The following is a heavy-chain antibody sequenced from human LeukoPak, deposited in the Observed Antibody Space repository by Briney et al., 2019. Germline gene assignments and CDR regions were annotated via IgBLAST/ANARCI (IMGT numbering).Heavy chain of an antibody. D-gene: IGHD6-19*01. Sequence: ASVKVSCKVSGYTLTELSMHWVRQAPGKGLEWMGGFDPEDGETIYAQKFQGRVTMTEDTSTDTAYMELSSLRSEDTAVYYCATTPPLYSSGWWRIDYWGQGTPVTVSS. V-gene: IGHV1-24*01. CDR3: ATTPPLYSSGWWRIDY. J-gene: IGHJ4*02. CDR2: FDPEDGET. CDR1: GYTLTELS.